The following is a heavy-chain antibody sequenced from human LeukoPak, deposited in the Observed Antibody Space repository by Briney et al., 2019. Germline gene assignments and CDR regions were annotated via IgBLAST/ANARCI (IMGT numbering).Heavy chain of an antibody. D-gene: IGHD2-15*01. J-gene: IGHJ6*04. Sequence: SVTVSFKASGGTFIMYAISWVRQAPGQGLEWMGGIIPLFGTIKYAQRFQDRVTIIADESTGTVYMDVTSLRSDDTAVYYCAAGYCSGARCQGFDGYYMRVWGTGTTVTVSP. V-gene: IGHV1-69*13. CDR2: IIPLFGTI. CDR1: GGTFIMYA. CDR3: AAGYCSGARCQGFDGYYMRV.